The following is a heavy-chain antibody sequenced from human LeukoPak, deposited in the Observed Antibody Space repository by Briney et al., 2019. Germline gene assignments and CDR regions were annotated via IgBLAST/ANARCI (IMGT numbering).Heavy chain of an antibody. CDR3: ARGDGSGNSYGLIHDH. J-gene: IGHJ4*02. CDR1: GYTFTGYY. CDR2: LNPNTGGT. Sequence: ASVKVSCKASGYTFTGYYIHWVRQAPGQGLEWMGRLNPNTGGTNYAQKFQGRVTMTRDTSISTAYMELGRLSSDDTAVYYCARGDGSGNSYGLIHDHWGQGTLVIVSS. V-gene: IGHV1-2*06. D-gene: IGHD3-10*01.